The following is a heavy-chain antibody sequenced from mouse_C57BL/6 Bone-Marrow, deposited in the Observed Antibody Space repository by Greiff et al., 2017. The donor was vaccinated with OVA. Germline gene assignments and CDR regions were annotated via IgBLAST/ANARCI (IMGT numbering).Heavy chain of an antibody. Sequence: QVQLQQPGAELVKPGASVKMSCKASGYTFTSYWITWVKQRPGQGLEWIGDIYPGSGSTNYNEKFKSKATLTVDTSSSTAYMQLSSLTSEDSAVYYCDTYYGSSYGTRDYWGQGTSVTVSS. CDR1: GYTFTSYW. CDR3: DTYYGSSYGTRDY. J-gene: IGHJ4*01. V-gene: IGHV1-55*01. CDR2: IYPGSGST. D-gene: IGHD1-1*01.